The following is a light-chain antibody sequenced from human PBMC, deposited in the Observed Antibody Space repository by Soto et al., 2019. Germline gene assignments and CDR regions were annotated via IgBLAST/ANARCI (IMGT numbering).Light chain of an antibody. J-gene: IGKJ1*01. Sequence: MTQSPSSLSASVGDRVTITCQASQDISNYLNWYQQKPGQAPRLLILGASERVTGIPARFSGSGSGTEFTLSISGLQSDDFAVYYCQQYNTWPWTFGQGTKVDIK. CDR1: QDISNY. CDR3: QQYNTWPWT. V-gene: IGKV3-15*01. CDR2: GAS.